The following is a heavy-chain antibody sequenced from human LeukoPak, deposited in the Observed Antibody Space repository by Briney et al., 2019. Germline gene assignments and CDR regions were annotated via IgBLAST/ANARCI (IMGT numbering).Heavy chain of an antibody. CDR1: GFTFSTYA. V-gene: IGHV3-23*01. D-gene: IGHD3-3*01. CDR2: ISGSGGST. Sequence: GGSLRLSCAASGFTFSTYAMNWVRQAPGKGLEWVSGISGSGGSTYYADSVRGRFTISRDDANDSVSLQMNSLRAEDTAVYYCARDVAFWSGYPFDYWGQGTLVTVSS. J-gene: IGHJ4*02. CDR3: ARDVAFWSGYPFDY.